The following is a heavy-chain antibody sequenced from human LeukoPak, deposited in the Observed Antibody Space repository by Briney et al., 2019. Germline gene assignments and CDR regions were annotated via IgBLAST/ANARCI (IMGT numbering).Heavy chain of an antibody. D-gene: IGHD5-18*01. CDR2: ISSSGSTI. J-gene: IGHJ5*02. CDR1: GFTFSSYE. Sequence: PGGSLRLSCAASGFTFSSYEMNWVRQAPGKGLEWVSYISSSGSTIYYADSVKGRFTISRDNAKNSLYLQMNSLRAEDTAVYYCARAGFDTAMGPGGWFDTWGRGTLVTVSS. CDR3: ARAGFDTAMGPGGWFDT. V-gene: IGHV3-48*03.